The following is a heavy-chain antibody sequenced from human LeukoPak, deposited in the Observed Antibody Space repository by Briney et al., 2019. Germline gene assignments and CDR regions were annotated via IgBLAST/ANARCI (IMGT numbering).Heavy chain of an antibody. Sequence: GASVRVSCKAFGYTFTGYYMHWVREAPGQGREWRGWINPNRGGTNYVQRFQGRVTMTRDTSISTAYMELSRLRSDDTAVYYCARVKGWDSSGYYGNFDYWGQGTLVTVSS. D-gene: IGHD3-22*01. CDR3: ARVKGWDSSGYYGNFDY. J-gene: IGHJ4*02. V-gene: IGHV1-2*02. CDR1: GYTFTGYY. CDR2: INPNRGGT.